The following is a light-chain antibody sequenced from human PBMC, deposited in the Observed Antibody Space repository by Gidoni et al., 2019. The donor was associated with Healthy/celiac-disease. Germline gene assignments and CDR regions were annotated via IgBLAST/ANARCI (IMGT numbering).Light chain of an antibody. CDR3: QTWGTGIRGV. Sequence: QLVLTQSPSASASLRASVQLPCTLSSGHSSYGSAWHQQQPEKGPRYLMKLNSDGSHSKGDGIPDRFSGSSSGAERYLTISSLQSEDEADYYCQTWGTGIRGVFGGGTKLTVL. CDR1: SGHSSYG. J-gene: IGLJ3*02. CDR2: LNSDGSH. V-gene: IGLV4-69*01.